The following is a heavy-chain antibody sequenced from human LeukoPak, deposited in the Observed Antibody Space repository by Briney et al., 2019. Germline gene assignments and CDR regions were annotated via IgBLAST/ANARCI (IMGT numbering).Heavy chain of an antibody. Sequence: SETLSLTCAVFGGSFSDYYWSWIRQPPGQGLEWIGEINHSGGTNYNPSLKSRVTMSVDTSKNQFSLKLSSVSAADTAVYYCARGQVVREYWGQGTLVTVSS. CDR2: INHSGGT. CDR1: GGSFSDYY. V-gene: IGHV4-34*01. CDR3: ARGQVVREY. J-gene: IGHJ4*02. D-gene: IGHD2-15*01.